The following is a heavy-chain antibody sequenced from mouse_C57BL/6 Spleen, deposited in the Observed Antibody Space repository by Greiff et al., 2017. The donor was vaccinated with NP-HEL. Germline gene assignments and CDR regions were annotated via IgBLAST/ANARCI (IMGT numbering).Heavy chain of an antibody. V-gene: IGHV1-81*01. CDR3: ARVLDGRFAY. CDR1: GYTFTSYG. CDR2: IYPRSGNT. Sequence: QVQLQQSGAELARPGASVKLSCKASGYTFTSYGISGVKQRTGQGLEWIGEIYPRSGNTYYNEKFKGKATLTADKSSSTAYMELRSLTSEDSAVYFSARVLDGRFAYWGQGTLVTVSA. J-gene: IGHJ3*01.